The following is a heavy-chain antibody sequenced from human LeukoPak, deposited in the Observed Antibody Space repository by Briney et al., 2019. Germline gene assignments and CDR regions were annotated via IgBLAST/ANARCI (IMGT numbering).Heavy chain of an antibody. V-gene: IGHV4-34*01. CDR1: GGSFSGYY. D-gene: IGHD5-18*01. J-gene: IGHJ4*02. CDR2: IHHSGST. Sequence: SETLSLTCAVYGGSFSGYYWSWIRQPPGKGLEWIGEIHHSGSTNYNPSLKSRVTISVDTSKNQFSLKLSSVTAADTAVYYCARGLNTAMVYWGQGTLVTVSS. CDR3: ARGLNTAMVY.